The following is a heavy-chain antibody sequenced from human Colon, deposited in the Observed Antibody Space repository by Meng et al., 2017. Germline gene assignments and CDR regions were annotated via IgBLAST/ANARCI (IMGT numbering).Heavy chain of an antibody. J-gene: IGHJ3*02. D-gene: IGHD3-10*01. Sequence: GGSLRLSCAVSGFTFSSYGMHWVRQAPGKGLVWVSHSGSDGSSTTYADSVKGRFTISRDSAKNTLFLEMNSLRDEDTAVYYCARASPSFYGSGSYAFDIWGQGTMVTVSS. CDR1: GFTFSSYG. CDR3: ARASPSFYGSGSYAFDI. V-gene: IGHV3-74*01. CDR2: SGSDGSST.